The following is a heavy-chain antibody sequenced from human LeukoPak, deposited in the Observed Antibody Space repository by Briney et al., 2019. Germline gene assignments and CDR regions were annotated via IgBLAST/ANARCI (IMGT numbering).Heavy chain of an antibody. CDR2: ISSRSSYI. V-gene: IGHV3-21*04. J-gene: IGHJ4*02. Sequence: AGGSLRLSCAASGFTFSSYSMNWVRQAPGKGLEWVSSISSRSSYIYYSDSVRGRFTISRDNAKNSLFLQMNSLRAEDTAVYYCAKDPEAYWGQGTLVTVSS. CDR3: AKDPEAY. D-gene: IGHD1-14*01. CDR1: GFTFSSYS.